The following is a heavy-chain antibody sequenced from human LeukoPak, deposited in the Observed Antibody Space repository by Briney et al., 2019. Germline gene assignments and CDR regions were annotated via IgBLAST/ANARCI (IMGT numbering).Heavy chain of an antibody. CDR1: GYTLTELS. CDR3: ATQPSWPIVGAPTTLDY. J-gene: IGHJ4*02. Sequence: GASVKVSCKVSGYTLTELSMHWVRQAPGKGLEWMGGFDPEDGETIYAQRFQGRVTMTEDTSTDTAYMELSSLRSEDTAVYYCATQPSWPIVGAPTTLDYWGQGTLVTVSS. CDR2: FDPEDGET. V-gene: IGHV1-24*01. D-gene: IGHD1-26*01.